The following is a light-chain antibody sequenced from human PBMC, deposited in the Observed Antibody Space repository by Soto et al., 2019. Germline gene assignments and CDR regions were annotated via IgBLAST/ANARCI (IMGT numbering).Light chain of an antibody. CDR1: SSDGGAFNY. J-gene: IGLJ1*01. Sequence: QSALTQPASVSGSPGQAVTISCSGTSSDGGAFNYVSWYQQHPGKAPKLMMYDVTHRPSGVSNRYSGSKSGNTASLTISGLRAEDEADYYCYSNTSNNTYVFGTGTKVTVL. V-gene: IGLV2-14*03. CDR3: YSNTSNNTYV. CDR2: DVT.